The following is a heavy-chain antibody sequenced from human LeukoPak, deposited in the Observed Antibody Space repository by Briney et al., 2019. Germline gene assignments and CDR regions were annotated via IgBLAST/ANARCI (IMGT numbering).Heavy chain of an antibody. Sequence: PSETLSLTCAVSGYSISSGYYWGWIRQPPGKGLEWIGSIYHSGSIYYNPSLKSRVTISVDTSKNQFSLKLSSVTAADTAVYYCARHIAIWSGYYQQNYFDYWGQGTLVTVSS. V-gene: IGHV4-38-2*01. CDR1: GYSISSGYY. CDR2: IYHSGSI. D-gene: IGHD3-3*01. CDR3: ARHIAIWSGYYQQNYFDY. J-gene: IGHJ4*02.